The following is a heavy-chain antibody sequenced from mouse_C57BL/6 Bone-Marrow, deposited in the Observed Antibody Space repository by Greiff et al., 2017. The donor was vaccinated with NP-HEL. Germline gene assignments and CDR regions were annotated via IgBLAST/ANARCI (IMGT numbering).Heavy chain of an antibody. CDR3: ARSEGCDYYGRDAMDY. V-gene: IGHV1-52*01. J-gene: IGHJ4*01. Sequence: QVQLQQPGAELVRPGSSVKLSCKASGYTFTSYWMHWVKQRPIQGLEWIGNIDPSDSETHYNQKFKDKATLTVDKSSSTAYMQLSSLTSEDSAVYYGARSEGCDYYGRDAMDYWGQGTSVTVSS. D-gene: IGHD1-1*01. CDR2: IDPSDSET. CDR1: GYTFTSYW.